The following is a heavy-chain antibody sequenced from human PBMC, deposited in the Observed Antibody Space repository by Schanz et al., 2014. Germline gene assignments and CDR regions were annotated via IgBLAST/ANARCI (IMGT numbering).Heavy chain of an antibody. Sequence: EVQLEESGGGLVQPGGSLRLSCAASGFSFSTYAMNWVRQAPGKGLEWVSLISGRGDSTHYADSVKGRFTISRDNAKNSLYLQMNSLRAEDTAVYYCVPMSIAAQWGQGTLVTVSS. CDR3: VPMSIAAQ. CDR2: ISGRGDST. V-gene: IGHV3-23*04. D-gene: IGHD6-6*01. CDR1: GFSFSTYA. J-gene: IGHJ4*02.